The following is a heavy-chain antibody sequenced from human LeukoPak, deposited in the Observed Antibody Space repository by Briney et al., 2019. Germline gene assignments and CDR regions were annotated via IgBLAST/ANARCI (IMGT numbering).Heavy chain of an antibody. CDR3: ARDSSSYYFDY. J-gene: IGHJ4*02. D-gene: IGHD6-6*01. CDR2: IYTGGTT. V-gene: IGHV3-66*01. CDR1: GFSVTSNH. Sequence: GGSLRLSCAASGFSVTSNHMYWVRQAPGKGLEWVSIIYTGGTTHYADPLNDRFTISRDDSINTLYLQMNSLRAEDTAVYYCARDSSSYYFDYWGQGTLVTVSS.